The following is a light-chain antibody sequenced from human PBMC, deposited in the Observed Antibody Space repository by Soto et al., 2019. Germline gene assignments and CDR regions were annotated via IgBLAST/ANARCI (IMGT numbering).Light chain of an antibody. CDR3: QQYETYPLT. CDR1: QSISSW. J-gene: IGKJ4*01. CDR2: KAS. Sequence: DLQLTQSPSTLSASVGDRVTITCRASQSISSWLAWYQQKPGKAPKLLVYKASSLESGVPSRFSGSGFGTEFTLTISTLQPDDFATYYCQQYETYPLTFGGGTKVEIK. V-gene: IGKV1-5*03.